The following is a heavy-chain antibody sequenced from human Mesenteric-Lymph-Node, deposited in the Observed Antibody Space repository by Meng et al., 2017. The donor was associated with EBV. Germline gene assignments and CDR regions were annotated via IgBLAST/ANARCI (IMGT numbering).Heavy chain of an antibody. CDR3: ARDGLDP. CDR1: RFSSSPYW. V-gene: IGHV3-74*01. Sequence: QRVECGGGLVQPGGSLRLSCAVSRFSSSPYWMHWVRQAPGKGLVWVSRIRSDGSSTDYADSVKGRFTISRDNAKNTVYLQMSSLRVEDSAVYYCARDGLDPWGQGTLVTVSS. J-gene: IGHJ5*02. CDR2: IRSDGSST.